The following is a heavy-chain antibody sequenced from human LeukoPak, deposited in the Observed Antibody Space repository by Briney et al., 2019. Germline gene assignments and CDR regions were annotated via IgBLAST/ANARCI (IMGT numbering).Heavy chain of an antibody. J-gene: IGHJ1*01. CDR1: GFTFSSYA. D-gene: IGHD6-19*01. CDR3: AKYLAGGWYYIDC. Sequence: GGSLRLSCAASGFTFSSYAMSWVRQAPGKGLEWVSAISGSGGTTHYADSVKGRFTISRDNSKNTLYLEMNSLRAEDTAIYYCAKYLAGGWYYIDCWGQGTLVTVSS. V-gene: IGHV3-23*01. CDR2: ISGSGGTT.